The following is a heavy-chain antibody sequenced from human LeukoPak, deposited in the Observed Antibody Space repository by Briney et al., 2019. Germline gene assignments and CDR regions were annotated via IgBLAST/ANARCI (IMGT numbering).Heavy chain of an antibody. J-gene: IGHJ4*02. D-gene: IGHD3-22*01. CDR3: ARDPYYYDSSPFDY. CDR1: GFTFSSYG. CDR2: VWYDGSNK. Sequence: GGSLRLSCAASGFTFSSYGMHWVRQAPGKGLEWVAVVWYDGSNKYYADSVKGRFTISRDNSKNTLYLQMNSLRAEDTAVYYCARDPYYYDSSPFDYWGQGTLVTVSS. V-gene: IGHV3-33*01.